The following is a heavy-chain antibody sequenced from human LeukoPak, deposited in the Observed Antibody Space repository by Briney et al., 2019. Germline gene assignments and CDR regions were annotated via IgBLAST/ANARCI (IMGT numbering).Heavy chain of an antibody. V-gene: IGHV1-2*02. J-gene: IGHJ4*02. CDR2: INPNSGGT. D-gene: IGHD3-22*01. Sequence: GASVKVSCKASGYTFTGYYMHWVRQAPGQGLEWMGWINPNSGGTNYAQKLQGRVTMTTDTSTSTAYMELRSLRSDDTAVYYCARSATYYDSSGYYFDYWGQGTLVTVSS. CDR3: ARSATYYDSSGYYFDY. CDR1: GYTFTGYY.